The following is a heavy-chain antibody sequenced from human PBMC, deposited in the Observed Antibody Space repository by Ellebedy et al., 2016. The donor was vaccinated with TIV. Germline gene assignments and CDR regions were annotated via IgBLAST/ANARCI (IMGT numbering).Heavy chain of an antibody. V-gene: IGHV3-7*01. Sequence: GESLKISCAASGFSFNSYWMTWVRQAPGKGLEWVANINQGGSVKYYVDSLRGRFTISRDNAKNSLYLQMNSLRAEDTAVYYCASDGSYGDFLSPTHAFEMWGQGTMITVSS. CDR1: GFSFNSYW. J-gene: IGHJ3*02. CDR3: ASDGSYGDFLSPTHAFEM. D-gene: IGHD4-17*01. CDR2: INQGGSVK.